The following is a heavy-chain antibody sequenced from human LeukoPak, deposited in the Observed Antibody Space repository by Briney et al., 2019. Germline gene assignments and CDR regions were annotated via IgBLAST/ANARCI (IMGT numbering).Heavy chain of an antibody. Sequence: GGSLRLSCAASGFTFSSYWMHWVRQAPGKGLVWVSRINSDGSSTSYADSVKGRFTISRDNSKNTLYLQMDSLRAEDTAVYYCAKDQLNRFCSSGSCSITHDSWGQGTLVTVSS. CDR2: INSDGSST. J-gene: IGHJ4*02. CDR1: GFTFSSYW. V-gene: IGHV3-74*01. D-gene: IGHD2-15*01. CDR3: AKDQLNRFCSSGSCSITHDS.